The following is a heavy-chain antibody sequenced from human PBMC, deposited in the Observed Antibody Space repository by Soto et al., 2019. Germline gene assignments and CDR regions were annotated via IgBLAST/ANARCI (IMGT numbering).Heavy chain of an antibody. J-gene: IGHJ4*02. Sequence: GASVKVSCKASGYTFTSYGISWVRQAPGQGLEWMGWISAYNGNTNYAQKLQGRVTMTTDTSTSTAYMELRSLRSDDTAVYYCARTSIAVAGPTIFDYWGQGTLVTVSS. CDR2: ISAYNGNT. V-gene: IGHV1-18*01. CDR3: ARTSIAVAGPTIFDY. D-gene: IGHD6-19*01. CDR1: GYTFTSYG.